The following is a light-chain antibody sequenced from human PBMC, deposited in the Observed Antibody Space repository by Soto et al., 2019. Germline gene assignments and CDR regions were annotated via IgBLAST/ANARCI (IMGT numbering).Light chain of an antibody. CDR1: QSISSF. V-gene: IGKV3-11*01. J-gene: IGKJ4*01. CDR3: QXRXXWPLLWT. CDR2: DAS. Sequence: EIVLTQSPATLSLSPGERATLSCRANQSISSFLAWYQQKPGQAPRLLIYDASNRAAGIPARFSGSGSGTDFTLIISSLEPEDFAVYYCQXRXXWPLLWTFGGGTKVEIK.